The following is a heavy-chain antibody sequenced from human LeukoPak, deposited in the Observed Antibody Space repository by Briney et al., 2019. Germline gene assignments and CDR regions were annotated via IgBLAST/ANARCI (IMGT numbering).Heavy chain of an antibody. V-gene: IGHV4-30-4*01. Sequence: PSETLSLTCTVSGGSISSGDYYWSWIRQPPGKGLEWIGYIYYSGSTYYNPSLKSRVTISVDTSKNQFSLKLSSVTAADTAVYYCARDLAAYYCDSSDHGGFDYWGQGTLVTVSS. J-gene: IGHJ4*02. D-gene: IGHD3-22*01. CDR2: IYYSGST. CDR1: GGSISSGDYY. CDR3: ARDLAAYYCDSSDHGGFDY.